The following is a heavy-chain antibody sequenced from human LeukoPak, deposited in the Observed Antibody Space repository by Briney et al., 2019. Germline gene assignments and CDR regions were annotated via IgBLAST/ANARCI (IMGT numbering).Heavy chain of an antibody. V-gene: IGHV4-34*01. CDR2: INHSGST. CDR3: ARGKAAADTYYYDSSGYPFDY. Sequence: SETLSLTCAVYGGSFSGYYWSWIRQPPGKGLEWIGKINHSGSTNYNPSLKSRVTISVDTSKNQFSLKLSSVTAADTAVYYCARGKAAADTYYYDSSGYPFDYWGQGTLVTVSS. J-gene: IGHJ4*02. CDR1: GGSFSGYY. D-gene: IGHD3-22*01.